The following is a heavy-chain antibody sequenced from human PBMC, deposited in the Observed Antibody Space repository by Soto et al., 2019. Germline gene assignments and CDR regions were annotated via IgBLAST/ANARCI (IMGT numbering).Heavy chain of an antibody. CDR1: GFTFSSYS. J-gene: IGHJ4*02. CDR2: ISSSSSTI. D-gene: IGHD3-22*01. V-gene: IGHV3-48*01. CDR3: ARVVSYYDSSGYYSRGVGDY. Sequence: PGGSLRLSCAASGFTFSSYSMNWVRQAPGKGLEWVSYISSSSSTIYYADSVKGRFTISRDNAKNSLYLQMNSLRAEDTAVYYCARVVSYYDSSGYYSRGVGDYWGQGTLVTVSS.